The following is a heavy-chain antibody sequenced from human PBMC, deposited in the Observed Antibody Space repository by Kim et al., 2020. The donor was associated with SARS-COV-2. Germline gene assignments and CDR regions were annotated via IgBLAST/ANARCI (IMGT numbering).Heavy chain of an antibody. J-gene: IGHJ6*02. CDR2: INAGNGNT. Sequence: ASVKVSCKASGYTFTTYAMHWVRQAPGQRLEWVGWINAGNGNTKYSQKFQGRVTITRDTSASTAYMDLSSLRSEDTAVYYCARVEAPGTTHDYYYGMDVWGQGTTVTVSS. CDR1: GYTFTTYA. D-gene: IGHD1-1*01. CDR3: ARVEAPGTTHDYYYGMDV. V-gene: IGHV1-3*01.